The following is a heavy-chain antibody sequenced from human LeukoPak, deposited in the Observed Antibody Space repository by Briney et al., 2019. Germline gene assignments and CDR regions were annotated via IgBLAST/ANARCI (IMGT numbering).Heavy chain of an antibody. CDR3: ARGLVALRGVWRWFDP. Sequence: ASVKVSCKVSGYTLTELSMHWVRQAPGKGLEWMGGFDPEDGETIYAQKFQGRVTMTEDTSTDTAYMELSSLRSEDTAVYYCARGLVALRGVWRWFDPWGQGTLVTVSS. CDR2: FDPEDGET. CDR1: GYTLTELS. D-gene: IGHD3-10*01. J-gene: IGHJ5*02. V-gene: IGHV1-24*01.